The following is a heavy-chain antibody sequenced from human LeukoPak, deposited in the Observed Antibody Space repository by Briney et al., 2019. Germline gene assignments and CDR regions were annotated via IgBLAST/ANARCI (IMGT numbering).Heavy chain of an antibody. J-gene: IGHJ5*02. CDR1: GVSISSGGYY. CDR3: ARGGSNFLGP. V-gene: IGHV4-39*07. D-gene: IGHD6-13*01. Sequence: SETLSLTCTVSGVSISSGGYYWGWIRQPPGKGLEWIGSIYYSGSTYYNPSLKSRVTISVDTSKNQFSLKLSSVTAADTAVYYCARGGSNFLGPWGQGTLVTVSS. CDR2: IYYSGST.